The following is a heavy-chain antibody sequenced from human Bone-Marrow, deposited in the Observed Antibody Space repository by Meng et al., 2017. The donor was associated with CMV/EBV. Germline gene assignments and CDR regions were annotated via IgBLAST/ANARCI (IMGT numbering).Heavy chain of an antibody. J-gene: IGHJ4*02. Sequence: GGSLRLSCAASGFTFSSYAMSWVRQAPGKGLEWVSVIYSGGSSTYYADSVKGRFTISRDNSKNTLYLQMNSLRAEDTAVYYCAKEIGTIVGAYFDYWGQGKLVTVSS. D-gene: IGHD1-26*01. CDR2: IYSGGSST. CDR1: GFTFSSYA. V-gene: IGHV3-23*03. CDR3: AKEIGTIVGAYFDY.